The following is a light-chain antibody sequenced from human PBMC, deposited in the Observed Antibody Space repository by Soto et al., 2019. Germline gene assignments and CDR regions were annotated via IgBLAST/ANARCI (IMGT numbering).Light chain of an antibody. Sequence: ELLMTHSPATLSVSPGERATLSCRASQSVSSNLAWYQQKPGQAPRLLIYGASTRATGIPARFSGSGSGTEFTLTISSLQSEDFAVYYCQQYNNWPPITFGQGTRLEIK. J-gene: IGKJ5*01. CDR2: GAS. CDR3: QQYNNWPPIT. CDR1: QSVSSN. V-gene: IGKV3-15*01.